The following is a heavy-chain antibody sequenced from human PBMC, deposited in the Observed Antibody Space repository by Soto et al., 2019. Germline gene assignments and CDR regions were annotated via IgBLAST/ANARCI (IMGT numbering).Heavy chain of an antibody. CDR2: TYYRSKWYN. J-gene: IGHJ4*02. V-gene: IGHV6-1*01. CDR3: ARSLPSAVAIDY. D-gene: IGHD6-19*01. Sequence: QTLSLTWAISGYSVSSNSAAWNLIRESPSRGLEWLGRTYYRSKWYNDYAVSVKSRITINPDTSKNQFSLQLNSVTPEDTAVYYCARSLPSAVAIDYWGQGTLVTVSS. CDR1: GYSVSSNSAA.